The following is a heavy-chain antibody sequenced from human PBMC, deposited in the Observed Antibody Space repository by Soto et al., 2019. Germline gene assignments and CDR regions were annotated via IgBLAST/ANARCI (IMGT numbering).Heavy chain of an antibody. J-gene: IGHJ4*02. CDR3: AKVLTGDLDY. Sequence: HACCLRLCRAASRLTLKSYGMNWVRQAPGKGLEWVAVISYDENNKYYADSVKGRFTISRDNSKNTLYLQMNSLRAEDTAVYYCAKVLTGDLDYWGQGTLVTVSS. V-gene: IGHV3-30*18. D-gene: IGHD7-27*01. CDR1: RLTLKSYG. CDR2: ISYDENNK.